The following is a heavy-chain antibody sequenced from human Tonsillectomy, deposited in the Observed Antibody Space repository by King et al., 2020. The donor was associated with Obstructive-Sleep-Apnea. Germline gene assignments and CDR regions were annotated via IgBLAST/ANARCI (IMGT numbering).Heavy chain of an antibody. V-gene: IGHV3-9*01. CDR1: GFTFDDYA. CDR2: ISWNSGNI. D-gene: IGHD3-10*01. Sequence: VQLVESGGGLVQPGRSLRLSCAASGFTFDDYAMHWVRQPPGKGLEWVSGISWNSGNIDYADSVKGRFTISRDNAKNSLYLQMNSLRAEDTALYYCARDSRGSYYYGMDVWGQGTTVTVSS. CDR3: ARDSRGSYYYGMDV. J-gene: IGHJ6*02.